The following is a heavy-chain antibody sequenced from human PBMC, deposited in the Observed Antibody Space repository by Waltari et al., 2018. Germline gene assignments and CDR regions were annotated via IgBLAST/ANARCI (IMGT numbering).Heavy chain of an antibody. V-gene: IGHV1-8*01. Sequence: QVQLVQSGAEVKKPGASVKVSCRASGYTFTSYDINWVRQATGQGLEWMGWMNPNSGNTDDAQKFQGRVTMTMNTSISTAYMELSSLRSEDTAVYYCARGYPFSFYGSGTYYNVYDYWGQGTLVTVSS. CDR1: GYTFTSYD. D-gene: IGHD3-10*01. CDR3: ARGYPFSFYGSGTYYNVYDY. CDR2: MNPNSGNT. J-gene: IGHJ4*02.